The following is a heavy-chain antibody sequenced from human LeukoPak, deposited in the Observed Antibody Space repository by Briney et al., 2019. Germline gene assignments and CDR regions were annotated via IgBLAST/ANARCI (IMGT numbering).Heavy chain of an antibody. J-gene: IGHJ4*02. D-gene: IGHD1-26*01. Sequence: PGGSLRLSCAASGFTLRTFWIHWIRQDAGGRLVWVSRISPDGSVTTYTASVKGRFAISRDNAKNTLYLEMNSLRADDAAIYYCVSDSGLRSGGDSWGQGTPVTVSS. CDR3: VSDSGLRSGGDS. CDR2: ISPDGSVT. V-gene: IGHV3-74*01. CDR1: GFTLRTFW.